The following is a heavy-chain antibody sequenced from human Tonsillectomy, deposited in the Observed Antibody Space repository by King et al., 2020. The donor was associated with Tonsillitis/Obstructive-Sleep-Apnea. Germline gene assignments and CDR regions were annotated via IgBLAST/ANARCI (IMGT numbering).Heavy chain of an antibody. Sequence: VQLQQWGAGLLKPSETLSLTCAVYGGSFSGYYWSWIRQPPGKGLEWIGEINHSGSTNYNPSLKRRVTISVDTSKNQFSLKLSSVTAADTAVYYCARTPSAVLSPIDYWGQGTLVTVSS. CDR1: GGSFSGYY. V-gene: IGHV4-34*01. D-gene: IGHD4/OR15-4a*01. CDR2: INHSGST. CDR3: ARTPSAVLSPIDY. J-gene: IGHJ4*02.